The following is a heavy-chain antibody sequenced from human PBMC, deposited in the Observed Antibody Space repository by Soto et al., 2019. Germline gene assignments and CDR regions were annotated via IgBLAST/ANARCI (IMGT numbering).Heavy chain of an antibody. CDR3: AKDRGESVWEPFDY. CDR2: VSGSAGNT. Sequence: GGSLRLSCAASGFTFSSYAMSWVRQAPGKGLEWVSTVSGSAGNTYYAGSVKGRFTISRDNSKNTLYLQMNSLRAEDTAIYYCAKDRGESVWEPFDYWGQGTLVTVSS. CDR1: GFTFSSYA. V-gene: IGHV3-23*01. J-gene: IGHJ4*02. D-gene: IGHD1-26*01.